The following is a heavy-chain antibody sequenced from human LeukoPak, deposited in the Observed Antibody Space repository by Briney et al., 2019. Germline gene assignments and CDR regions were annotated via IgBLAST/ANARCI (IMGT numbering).Heavy chain of an antibody. Sequence: SETLSLTCTVSGGSISSYYWNWIRQPPGKGLKWIGHISYSGSTNYNPSLKSRLTISVDTSKNQFSPKLSSVTAADTAIYYCARTPPIEPYYYVDVWGTGTTVTVSS. CDR2: ISYSGST. D-gene: IGHD2-15*01. J-gene: IGHJ6*03. CDR1: GGSISSYY. CDR3: ARTPPIEPYYYVDV. V-gene: IGHV4-59*08.